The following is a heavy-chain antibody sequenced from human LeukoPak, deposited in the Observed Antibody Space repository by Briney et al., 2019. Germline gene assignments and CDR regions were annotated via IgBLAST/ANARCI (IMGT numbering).Heavy chain of an antibody. J-gene: IGHJ4*02. Sequence: PSETLSLTCTVSDCSISSYFWSWIRQPPGKGLEWIGYIYYSGSTNYNPSLKSRVTISVDTSKNQFSLKLSSVTATDTAVYYCARLPIAAPVDYWGQGTLVTVSS. D-gene: IGHD6-13*01. CDR1: DCSISSYF. V-gene: IGHV4-59*08. CDR3: ARLPIAAPVDY. CDR2: IYYSGST.